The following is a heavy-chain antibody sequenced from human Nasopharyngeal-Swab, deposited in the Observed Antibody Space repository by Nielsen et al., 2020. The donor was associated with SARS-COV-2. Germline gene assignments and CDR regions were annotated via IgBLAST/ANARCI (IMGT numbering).Heavy chain of an antibody. D-gene: IGHD3-22*01. CDR2: IYYSGST. CDR3: ARPGYDSSGYTSYFDY. Sequence: RQAPGKGLEWIGSIYYSGSTYYNPSLKSRVTISVDTSKNQFSLKLSSVTAADTAVYYCARPGYDSSGYTSYFDYWGRGTLVTVSS. J-gene: IGHJ4*02. V-gene: IGHV4-39*01.